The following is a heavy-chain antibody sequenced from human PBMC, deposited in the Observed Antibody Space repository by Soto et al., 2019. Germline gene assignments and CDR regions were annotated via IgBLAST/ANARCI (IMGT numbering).Heavy chain of an antibody. CDR2: IFSNGER. CDR3: ARMRGGCNTIRCYADYFDY. V-gene: IGHV2-26*01. CDR1: ELSTRGG. Sequence: QVTLQDSGPLVVKPTETLTLTCTVSELSTRGGVIWLRQPTGNAPEWLAHIFSNGERSYNTSLNSRLTVYKDTSNTQVVLTLTNMDPVDTATYYCARMRGGCNTIRCYADYFDYWGLGTQVSVSS. J-gene: IGHJ4*02. D-gene: IGHD2-2*01.